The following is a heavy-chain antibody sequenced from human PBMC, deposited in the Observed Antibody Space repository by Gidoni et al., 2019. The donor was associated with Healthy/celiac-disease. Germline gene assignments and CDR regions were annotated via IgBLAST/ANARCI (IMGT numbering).Heavy chain of an antibody. Sequence: EVQVLESGGGLVQPGGSLRLSCAAFGFTFSSYAMSWVRQAPGKGLEWVSAISGSGGSTYYADSVKGRFTISRDNSKNMLYLRMNSLRAEDTAVYYCVKDLTTVTSDYYYYMDVWGKGTTVTVSS. CDR3: VKDLTTVTSDYYYYMDV. J-gene: IGHJ6*03. CDR2: ISGSGGST. D-gene: IGHD4-4*01. V-gene: IGHV3-23*01. CDR1: GFTFSSYA.